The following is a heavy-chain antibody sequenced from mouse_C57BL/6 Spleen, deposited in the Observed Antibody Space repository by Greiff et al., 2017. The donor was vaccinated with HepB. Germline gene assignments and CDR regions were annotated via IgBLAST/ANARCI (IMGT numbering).Heavy chain of an antibody. CDR1: GFTFSSYA. Sequence: EVQLQESGGGLVKPGGSLKLSCAASGFTFSSYAMSWVRQTPEKRLEWVATISDGGSYTYYPDNVKGRFTISRDNAKNNLYLQMSHLKSEDTAMYYCAREGQLRLWFAYWGQGTLVTVSA. V-gene: IGHV5-4*01. CDR3: AREGQLRLWFAY. J-gene: IGHJ3*01. CDR2: ISDGGSYT. D-gene: IGHD3-2*02.